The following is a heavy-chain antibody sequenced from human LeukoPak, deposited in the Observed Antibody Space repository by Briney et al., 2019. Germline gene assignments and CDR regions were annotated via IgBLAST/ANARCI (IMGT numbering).Heavy chain of an antibody. CDR1: GFIFSNYG. Sequence: GGSLRLSCAASGFIFSNYGMHWVRQAPGKGLEWVAVIWFDGSNQYHADAVKGRFTISRDNSKNTLYLQMSSLRAEDTALYYCARDDFAGDSSGYIDYRGQGTLVTVSS. CDR2: IWFDGSNQ. J-gene: IGHJ4*02. D-gene: IGHD3-22*01. V-gene: IGHV3-33*01. CDR3: ARDDFAGDSSGYIDY.